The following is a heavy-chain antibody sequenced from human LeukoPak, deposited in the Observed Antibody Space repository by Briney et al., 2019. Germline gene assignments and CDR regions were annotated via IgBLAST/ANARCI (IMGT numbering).Heavy chain of an antibody. CDR2: INPNNGGT. CDR3: ARVGDGLNDAFDI. J-gene: IGHJ3*02. CDR1: GYTFTGYF. V-gene: IGHV1-2*06. D-gene: IGHD5-24*01. Sequence: ASVKVSCKASGYTFTGYFMNWVRQAPGQGLEWMGRINPNNGGTNYAQNCQVRVTMTRDTSISTAYMELSSLRSEDTAVYYCARVGDGLNDAFDIWGQGTMVTVSS.